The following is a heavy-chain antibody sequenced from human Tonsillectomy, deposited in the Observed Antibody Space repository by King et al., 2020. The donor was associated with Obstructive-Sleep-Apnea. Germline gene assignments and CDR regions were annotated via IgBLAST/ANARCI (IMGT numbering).Heavy chain of an antibody. Sequence: VQLVESGGGLFQPGGSLRLSCAASGFTFRTSWRHWVRKAPGRGLLWVSLFNSVGISTIYADFVKGRFTISRDNAKNTLYRKMNRLRAGDTAVYYCARDRGGAGPTTTDYWGQGTLVTVSS. J-gene: IGHJ4*02. CDR1: GFTFRTSW. CDR2: FNSVGIST. D-gene: IGHD1-26*01. CDR3: ARDRGGAGPTTTDY. V-gene: IGHV3-74*01.